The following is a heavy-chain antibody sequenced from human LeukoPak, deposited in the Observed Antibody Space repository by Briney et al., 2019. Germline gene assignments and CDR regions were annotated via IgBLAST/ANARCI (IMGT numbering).Heavy chain of an antibody. V-gene: IGHV1-24*01. D-gene: IGHD2/OR15-2a*01. CDR3: ATDFYRGRQFDY. Sequence: ASVKVSCKVSGNTFTDLSMNWVRQAPGKGLEWMGGFDPEDVETIYAQKFQGRVTVTEDTSTATAYVDLSSLRPDDTAVYYCATDFYRGRQFDYWGQGTLVTVSS. CDR1: GNTFTDLS. J-gene: IGHJ4*02. CDR2: FDPEDVET.